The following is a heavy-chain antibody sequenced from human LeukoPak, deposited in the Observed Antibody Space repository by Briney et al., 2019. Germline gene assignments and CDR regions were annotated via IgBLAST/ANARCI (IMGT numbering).Heavy chain of an antibody. D-gene: IGHD4-4*01. CDR1: GFTFSTYG. Sequence: GGSLRLSCAASGFTFSTYGMHWVRQAPGKGLEWVAVISYDGSDKYYADSVKGRFTISRDNYKNTLYLQMNSLRAGDTAVYYCATSTVTEDYYYGMDVWGQGTTVTVSS. CDR2: ISYDGSDK. CDR3: ATSTVTEDYYYGMDV. V-gene: IGHV3-30*03. J-gene: IGHJ6*02.